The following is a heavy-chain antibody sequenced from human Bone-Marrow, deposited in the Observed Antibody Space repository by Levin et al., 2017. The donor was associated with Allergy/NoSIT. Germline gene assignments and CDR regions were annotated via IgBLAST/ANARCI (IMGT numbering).Heavy chain of an antibody. CDR3: AGGSGWMSDS. J-gene: IGHJ4*02. Sequence: SCEGSGFTFSTYWMNWVRHVPGKGLEWVANIKQDGSEQYYQDSVKGRFTISRDNAKKSMYMQMNSLRAEDTGVYYCAGGSGWMSDSWGQGILVTVSS. D-gene: IGHD6-19*01. CDR1: GFTFSTYW. CDR2: IKQDGSEQ. V-gene: IGHV3-7*04.